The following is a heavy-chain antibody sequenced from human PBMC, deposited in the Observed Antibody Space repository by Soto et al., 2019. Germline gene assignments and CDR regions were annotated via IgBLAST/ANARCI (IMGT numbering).Heavy chain of an antibody. V-gene: IGHV4-34*01. CDR2: INHSGST. J-gene: IGHJ5*02. Sequence: QVQLQQWGAGLLKPSETLSLTCAVYGGSFSGYYWSWIRQPPGKGLEWIGEINHSGSTNYNPSLKGRVTISLVTSKNQFSRKLSSVTAADTAVYYCARPRGLSDYVWGSYRYRWFDPWGQGTLVTVSS. CDR1: GGSFSGYY. D-gene: IGHD3-16*02. CDR3: ARPRGLSDYVWGSYRYRWFDP.